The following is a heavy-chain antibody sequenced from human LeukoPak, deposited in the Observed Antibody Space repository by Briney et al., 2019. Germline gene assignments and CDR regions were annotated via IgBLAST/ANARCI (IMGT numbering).Heavy chain of an antibody. J-gene: IGHJ6*03. CDR3: AKDLNSWLGYYYYYMDV. D-gene: IGHD3-9*01. Sequence: GGSLRLSCAASGFTFSSYGMHWVRQAPGKGLEWVAFIRYDGSNKYYADSVRGRFTISRDNSKNTLYLQMNSLRAEDTAVYYCAKDLNSWLGYYYYYMDVWGKGTTVTVSS. CDR1: GFTFSSYG. CDR2: IRYDGSNK. V-gene: IGHV3-30*02.